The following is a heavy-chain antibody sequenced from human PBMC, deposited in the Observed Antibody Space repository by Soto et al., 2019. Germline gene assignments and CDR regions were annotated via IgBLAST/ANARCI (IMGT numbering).Heavy chain of an antibody. V-gene: IGHV4-30-2*01. CDR1: GGSISSGGYS. CDR3: ARVPGP. J-gene: IGHJ5*02. D-gene: IGHD7-27*01. CDR2: IYHSGST. Sequence: QLQLQESGSGLVKPSQTLSLTCAVSGGSISSGGYSWSWIRQPPGKGLEWIGYIYHSGSTYYNPSIKMRVTMSVDRPKNQFALKLSSVTAADTSVYYCARVPGPWGQGTLVTVSS.